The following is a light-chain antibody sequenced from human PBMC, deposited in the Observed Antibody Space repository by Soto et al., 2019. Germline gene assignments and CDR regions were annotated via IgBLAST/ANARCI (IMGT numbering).Light chain of an antibody. CDR2: EVT. Sequence: QSALTQPASVSGSPGQSITISCTGSSSDVGGYNYVSWYQHHPGTAPKLMIYEVTNRPSGVSDRFSGSKSGNTASLTISGLQTEDEADYYCGSITSSTTSVFGTGTKVTVL. CDR3: GSITSSTTSV. CDR1: SSDVGGYNY. V-gene: IGLV2-14*01. J-gene: IGLJ1*01.